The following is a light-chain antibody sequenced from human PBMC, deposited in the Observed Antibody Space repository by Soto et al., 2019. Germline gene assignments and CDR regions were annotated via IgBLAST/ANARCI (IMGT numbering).Light chain of an antibody. J-gene: IGKJ5*01. V-gene: IGKV3-15*01. Sequence: EIVITQSPATLSVSPEERATLSCRASQSVSSNLAWYQQKPGQAPRLFIYGASTRATGIPARFSGSGSGTDFTLTISSLQPEDFATYYCQQSYSSPITFGQGARLAI. CDR1: QSVSSN. CDR2: GAS. CDR3: QQSYSSPIT.